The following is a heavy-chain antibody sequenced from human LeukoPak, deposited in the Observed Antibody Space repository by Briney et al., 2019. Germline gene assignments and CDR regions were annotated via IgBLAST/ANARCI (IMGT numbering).Heavy chain of an antibody. CDR2: INPNSGST. V-gene: IGHV1-46*01. D-gene: IGHD3-10*01. J-gene: IGHJ4*02. Sequence: ASMKVSCKASGYTFTSRYINWGRQAPGQGLEWMGIINPNSGSTDYAQKFRGRVILTRDTSTSTFYMELSSLRSEGTAVSYCARSEYYGSGSFDYWGQGTLVTVSS. CDR1: GYTFTSRY. CDR3: ARSEYYGSGSFDY.